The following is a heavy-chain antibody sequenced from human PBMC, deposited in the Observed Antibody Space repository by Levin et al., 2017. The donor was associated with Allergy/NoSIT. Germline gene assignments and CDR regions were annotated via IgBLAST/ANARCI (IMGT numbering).Heavy chain of an antibody. D-gene: IGHD5-12*01. CDR3: ARRAAGYDLDY. J-gene: IGHJ4*02. V-gene: IGHV4-59*08. CDR1: GDSLSDSY. CDR2: IYYSAST. Sequence: PSQTLSLTCTVSGDSLSDSYWSWVRQPPGKGLEWIGYIYYSASTKYNPSLESRVTISADTSKNQFSLKLNSVTAADTAVYYCARRAAGYDLDYWGQGTLVTVSS.